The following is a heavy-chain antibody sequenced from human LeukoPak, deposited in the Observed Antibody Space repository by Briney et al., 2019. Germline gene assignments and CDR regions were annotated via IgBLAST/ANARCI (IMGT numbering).Heavy chain of an antibody. CDR3: ARQQGWSNTACPPDS. D-gene: IGHD2/OR15-2a*01. J-gene: IGHJ4*02. V-gene: IGHV5-51*01. CDR1: GYSFATYW. CDR2: IYPGDSDS. Sequence: KPGESLKISCRGSGYSFATYWIGWVRQMPGKGLEWMGIIYPGDSDSRYSPSFQGLVTMSVDKSISTAYLQWSSLKASDTAMYYCARQQGWSNTACPPDSWGQGTLVTVSS.